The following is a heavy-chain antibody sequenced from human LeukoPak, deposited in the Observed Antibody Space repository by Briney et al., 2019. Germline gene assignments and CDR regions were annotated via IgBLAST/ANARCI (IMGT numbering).Heavy chain of an antibody. D-gene: IGHD3-16*02. CDR3: TTPRDYDYVWGSYRFDY. J-gene: IGHJ4*02. CDR2: IKSKTDGGTT. CDR1: GFTFSNAW. Sequence: GGSLRLSWAASGFTFSNAWMSWVRQAPGKGLEWVGRIKSKTDGGTTDYAAPVKGRFTISRDDSKNTLYLQMNSLKTEDTAVYYCTTPRDYDYVWGSYRFDYWGQGTLVTVSS. V-gene: IGHV3-15*01.